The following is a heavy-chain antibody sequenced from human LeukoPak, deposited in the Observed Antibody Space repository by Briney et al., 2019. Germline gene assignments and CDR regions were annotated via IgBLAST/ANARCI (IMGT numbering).Heavy chain of an antibody. CDR3: AREAWYYYDH. Sequence: SETLSLTCTVSGYSISSGYYWGWIRQPPGKGLEWIGSIYHSGRTFYNPSLKSRVTISVDTSKNQFSLKLSSVTAADTAVYYCAREAWYYYDHWGQGTLVTVSS. V-gene: IGHV4-38-2*02. CDR1: GYSISSGYY. J-gene: IGHJ4*02. CDR2: IYHSGRT. D-gene: IGHD6-13*01.